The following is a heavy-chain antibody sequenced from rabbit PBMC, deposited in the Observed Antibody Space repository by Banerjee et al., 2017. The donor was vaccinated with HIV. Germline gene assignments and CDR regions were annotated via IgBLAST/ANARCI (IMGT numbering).Heavy chain of an antibody. Sequence: QEQLEESGGDLVKPGASLTLTCTASGFSFSSSYYMNWVRQAPGKGLEWIACIYAGSSGSNYYASWAKGRFTISKTSSTTVTLQMTGLTAADTATYFCARGDYIDGAAGYPLWGPGTSSPS. CDR3: ARGDYIDGAAGYPL. J-gene: IGHJ4*01. D-gene: IGHD6-1*01. V-gene: IGHV1S45*01. CDR1: GFSFSSSYY. CDR2: IYAGSSGSN.